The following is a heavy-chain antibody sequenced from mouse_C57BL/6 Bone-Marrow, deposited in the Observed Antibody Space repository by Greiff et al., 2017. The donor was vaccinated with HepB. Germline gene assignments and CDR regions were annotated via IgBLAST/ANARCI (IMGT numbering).Heavy chain of an antibody. D-gene: IGHD2-1*01. J-gene: IGHJ1*03. V-gene: IGHV1-15*01. Sequence: QVQLQQSGAELVRPGASVTLSCKASGYTFTDYEMHWVKQTPVHGLEWIGAIDPETGGTAYNQKFKGKAILTADKSSSPAYMELRSLTSEDSAVYYCTRGPSCGNYPWYFDVWGTGTTVTVSS. CDR2: IDPETGGT. CDR1: GYTFTDYE. CDR3: TRGPSCGNYPWYFDV.